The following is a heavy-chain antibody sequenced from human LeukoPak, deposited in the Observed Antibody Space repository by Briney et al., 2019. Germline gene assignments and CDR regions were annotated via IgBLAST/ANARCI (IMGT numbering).Heavy chain of an antibody. CDR2: ISWNSGSI. CDR1: GFTFDDYA. CDR3: AKDITGGSGCLIDY. Sequence: GGSLRLSCAASGFTFDDYAMHWVRQAPGKGLEWVSGISWNSGSIGYADSVKGRFTISRDNAKNSLYLQMNSLRAEDTALYYCAKDITGGSGCLIDYWGQGTLVTVSS. D-gene: IGHD3-10*01. V-gene: IGHV3-9*01. J-gene: IGHJ4*02.